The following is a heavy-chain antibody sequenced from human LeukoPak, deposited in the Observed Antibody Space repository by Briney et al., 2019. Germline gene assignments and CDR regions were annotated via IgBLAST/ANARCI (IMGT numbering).Heavy chain of an antibody. J-gene: IGHJ4*02. D-gene: IGHD5-18*01. CDR3: ARGYLGYNYGFDY. V-gene: IGHV3-53*01. Sequence: PGGSRRVSCAASGFTVSNNYMSWVRQAPGKGLEWVSVIYSGGSTYYADSVKGRFTISRDNSKNTLYLQMNSLTAEDTAMYYCARGYLGYNYGFDYWGQGTLVTVSS. CDR2: IYSGGST. CDR1: GFTVSNNY.